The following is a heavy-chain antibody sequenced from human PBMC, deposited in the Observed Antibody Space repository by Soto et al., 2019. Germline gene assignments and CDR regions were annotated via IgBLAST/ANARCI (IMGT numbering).Heavy chain of an antibody. D-gene: IGHD1-1*01. CDR1: GGTFSSYA. Sequence: QVQLVQSGAEVKKPGSSVKVSCKASGGTFSSYAISWVRQAPGQGLEWMGGIIPIFGTANYAQKFQGRVTMTADKSTSTAYMELSSLRSEDTAVYYCARAHLGTTWNRRYYYYYGMDVWGQGTTVTVSS. CDR2: IIPIFGTA. CDR3: ARAHLGTTWNRRYYYYYGMDV. J-gene: IGHJ6*02. V-gene: IGHV1-69*06.